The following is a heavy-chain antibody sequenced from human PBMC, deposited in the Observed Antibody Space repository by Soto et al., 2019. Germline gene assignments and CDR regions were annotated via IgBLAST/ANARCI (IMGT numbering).Heavy chain of an antibody. CDR1: GGSFIGYY. D-gene: IGHD6-19*01. V-gene: IGHV4-34*01. Sequence: LSLTCAVYGGSFIGYYWSWIRQPPGKGLEWIGEINPSGSTNYNPSLKSRVTISVDASKNQFSLNLSSVTAADKAVYYCARGRPGRSSGWYNYWGQGTLVTVSS. J-gene: IGHJ4*02. CDR3: ARGRPGRSSGWYNY. CDR2: INPSGST.